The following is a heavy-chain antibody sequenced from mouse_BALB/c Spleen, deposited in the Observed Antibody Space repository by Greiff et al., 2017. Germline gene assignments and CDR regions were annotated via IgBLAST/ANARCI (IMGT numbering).Heavy chain of an antibody. CDR2: INSNGGST. CDR1: GFTFSSYG. D-gene: IGHD2-3*01. J-gene: IGHJ4*01. V-gene: IGHV5-6-3*01. Sequence: EVQVVESGGGLVQPGGSLKLSCAASGFTFSSYGMSWVRQTPDKRLELVATINSNGGSTYYPDSVKGRFTISRDNAKNTLYLQMSSLKSEDTAMYYCARVYDGYSKAMDYWGQGTSVTVSS. CDR3: ARVYDGYSKAMDY.